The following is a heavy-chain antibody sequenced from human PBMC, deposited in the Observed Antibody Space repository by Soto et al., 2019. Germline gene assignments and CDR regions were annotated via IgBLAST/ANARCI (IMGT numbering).Heavy chain of an antibody. CDR3: ARTQLGREWNYFDY. V-gene: IGHV4-34*01. D-gene: IGHD6-6*01. CDR1: GGSFSGYY. Sequence: SETLSLTCAVYGGSFSGYYWSWIRQPPGKGLEWIGEINHSGSTNYNPSLKSRVTISVDTSKSQFSLKLSSVTAADTAVYYCARTQLGREWNYFDYWGQGTLVTVSS. J-gene: IGHJ4*02. CDR2: INHSGST.